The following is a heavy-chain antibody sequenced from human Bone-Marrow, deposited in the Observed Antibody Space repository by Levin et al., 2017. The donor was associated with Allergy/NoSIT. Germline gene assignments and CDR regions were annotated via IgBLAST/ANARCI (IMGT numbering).Heavy chain of an antibody. J-gene: IGHJ3*01. CDR1: GYTFSYYW. V-gene: IGHV5-51*01. CDR2: IFSDDSDT. CDR3: ARHQTYFDWQTAFDV. Sequence: KVSCKGSGYTFSYYWIGWVRQMPGKGLEWVGIIFSDDSDTRYGPSFQGHVTISVNKSINTAYLQWSTLRASDTAIYYCARHQTYFDWQTAFDVWGQGTMVTVSS. D-gene: IGHD3-9*01.